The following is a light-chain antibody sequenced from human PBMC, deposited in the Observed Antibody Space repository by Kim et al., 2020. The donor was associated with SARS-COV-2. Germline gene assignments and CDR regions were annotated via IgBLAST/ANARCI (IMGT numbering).Light chain of an antibody. J-gene: IGKJ5*01. CDR2: DAF. CDR1: EDIGTN. Sequence: DIQMTQSPSSLSASIGDRVTITCQASEDIGTNLNWFQQKPGKAPKLLICDAFNLEVGVPPRFSGTGSGTEFTFTIDGLQPEDIATYYGQQYDNVPPTFGQGTRLEIK. V-gene: IGKV1-33*01. CDR3: QQYDNVPPT.